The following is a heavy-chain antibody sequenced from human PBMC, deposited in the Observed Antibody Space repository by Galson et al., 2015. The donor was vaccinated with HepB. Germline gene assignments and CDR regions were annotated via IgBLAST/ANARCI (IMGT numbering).Heavy chain of an antibody. Sequence: QSGAEVKKPGESLKISCKGSGYIFTTYWIGWVRQMPGKGLEWMGIIYPGDSDARYSPSFQGQVTISADKSISTAYLQWSSLKASDTAMYYCARPLDGNLPRGDFDIWGQGTMVTVSS. J-gene: IGHJ3*02. CDR2: IYPGDSDA. D-gene: IGHD3/OR15-3a*01. V-gene: IGHV5-51*03. CDR3: ARPLDGNLPRGDFDI. CDR1: GYIFTTYW.